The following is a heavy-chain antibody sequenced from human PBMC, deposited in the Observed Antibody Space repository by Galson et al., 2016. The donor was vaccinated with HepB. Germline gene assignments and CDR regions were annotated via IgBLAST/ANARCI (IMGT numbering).Heavy chain of an antibody. CDR3: ARHGHGFRGNWFDP. CDR1: GGSITSYY. D-gene: IGHD3-10*01. Sequence: SETLSLTCTVSGGSITSYYWNWVRQPPGKALEWIGNIYYSGSTNYNASLKSRVTISVDRSNNQFSLRLTSVTAADTAVYYCARHGHGFRGNWFDPWGQGTLVTVSS. CDR2: IYYSGST. V-gene: IGHV4-59*08. J-gene: IGHJ5*02.